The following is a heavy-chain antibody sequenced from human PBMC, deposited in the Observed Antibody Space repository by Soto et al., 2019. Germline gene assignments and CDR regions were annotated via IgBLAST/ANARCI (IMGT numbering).Heavy chain of an antibody. J-gene: IGHJ4*02. D-gene: IGHD4-17*01. CDR1: GFTFSSYA. V-gene: IGHV3-30-3*01. Sequence: PGGSLRLSCAASGFTFSSYAMHWVRQAPGKGLEWVAVISYDGSNKYYADSVKGRFTISRDNSKNTLYLQMNSLRAEDTAAYYCARGSHVDYVGLHFDYWGQGTLVTVSS. CDR3: ARGSHVDYVGLHFDY. CDR2: ISYDGSNK.